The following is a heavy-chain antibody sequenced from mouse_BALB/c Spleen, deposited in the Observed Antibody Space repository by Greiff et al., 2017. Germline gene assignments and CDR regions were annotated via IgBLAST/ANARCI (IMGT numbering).Heavy chain of an antibody. V-gene: IGHV1-9*01. CDR2: ILPGSGST. J-gene: IGHJ4*01. CDR3: ARKGIYGNYGEVYYAMDY. CDR1: GYTFSSYW. Sequence: QVHVKQSGAELMKPGASVKISCKATGYTFSSYWIEWVKQRPGHGLEWIGEILPGSGSTNYNEKFKGKATFTADTSSNTAYMQLSSLTSEDSAVYYCARKGIYGNYGEVYYAMDYWGQGTSVTVSS. D-gene: IGHD2-1*01.